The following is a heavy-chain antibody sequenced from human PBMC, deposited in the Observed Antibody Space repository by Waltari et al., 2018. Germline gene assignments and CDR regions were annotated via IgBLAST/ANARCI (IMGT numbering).Heavy chain of an antibody. CDR1: GGSISSYY. J-gene: IGHJ3*02. D-gene: IGHD3-22*01. V-gene: IGHV4-59*12. CDR3: ARPNYYDSSGYPHDAFDI. CDR2: IYYSGST. Sequence: QVQLQESGPGLVKPSETLSLTCTVSGGSISSYYWSWIRQPPGKGLEWIGYIYYSGSTNYNPSLKSRVTRSVDTSKNQFSLKLSSVTAADTAVYYCARPNYYDSSGYPHDAFDIWGQGTMVTVSS.